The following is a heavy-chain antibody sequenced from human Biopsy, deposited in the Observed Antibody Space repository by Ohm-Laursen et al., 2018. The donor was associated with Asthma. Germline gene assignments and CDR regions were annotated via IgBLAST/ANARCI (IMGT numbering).Heavy chain of an antibody. J-gene: IGHJ6*02. Sequence: GTLSLTCSLSSGSGGYMRSGNYYWGWIRQPPGKGLEWIGCIYYSGTTYYNPSLRSRVTVSAYTSKNQFSRKLTSVTAADTAVYYCVRGSSSWHHGPFHYYYGLDVWGQGTTATVSS. CDR3: VRGSSSWHHGPFHYYYGLDV. V-gene: IGHV4-39*01. CDR1: SGSGGYMRSGNYY. CDR2: IYYSGTT. D-gene: IGHD6-13*01.